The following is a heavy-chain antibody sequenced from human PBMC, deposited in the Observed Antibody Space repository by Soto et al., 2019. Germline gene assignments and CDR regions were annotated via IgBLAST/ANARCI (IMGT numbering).Heavy chain of an antibody. CDR2: ISYDGRKK. Sequence: QVQLVESGGGVVQPGRSLRLSCAASGFILSSFASHWVRQAPGKGLEWAAVISYDGRKKYYADSMKGRFTISRDNSKNTLYLQMNSLSADDTAVYYCARQDHSGSGWFDTWGQGTLVTVSS. CDR3: ARQDHSGSGWFDT. V-gene: IGHV3-30*04. CDR1: GFILSSFA. J-gene: IGHJ5*02. D-gene: IGHD6-25*01.